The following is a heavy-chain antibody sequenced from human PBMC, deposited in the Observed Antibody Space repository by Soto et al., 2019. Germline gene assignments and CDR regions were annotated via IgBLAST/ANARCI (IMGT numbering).Heavy chain of an antibody. CDR2: IGTAGDT. CDR3: ARALGPTLFDY. J-gene: IGHJ4*02. CDR1: GFTFSSYD. Sequence: GGSLRLSCSASGFTFSSYDMHWVRQGPGKGLEWVSAIGTAGDTNYAGSVKGRFTISRENAKNSLYLQMNSLSAGDPAIYFCARALGPTLFDYWGQGTLVTVSS. V-gene: IGHV3-13*04.